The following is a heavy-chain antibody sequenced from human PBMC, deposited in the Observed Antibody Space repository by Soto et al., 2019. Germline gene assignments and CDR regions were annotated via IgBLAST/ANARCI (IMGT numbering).Heavy chain of an antibody. CDR2: VSGRGDGL. V-gene: IGHV3-23*01. D-gene: IGHD6-19*01. J-gene: IGHJ3*02. CDR3: TKGRGTSDFYFSGDAFDI. CDR1: GFSFSTYA. Sequence: PGGSLRLSCAASGFSFSTYAMTWVRQVPGRGLEWVSAVSGRGDGLYYADSVKGRFTISRDNSKNTLYLQMNSLRVEDTAVYYCTKGRGTSDFYFSGDAFDIWGQGTMVTVSS.